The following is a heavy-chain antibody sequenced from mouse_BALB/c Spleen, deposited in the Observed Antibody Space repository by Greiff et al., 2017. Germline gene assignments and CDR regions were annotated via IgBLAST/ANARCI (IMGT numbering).Heavy chain of an antibody. J-gene: IGHJ2*01. V-gene: IGHV1S22*01. D-gene: IGHD1-1*01. Sequence: LQQPGSELVRPGASVKLSCKASGYTFTSYWMHWVKQRPGQGLEWIGNIYPGSGSTNYDEKFKSKATLTVDTSSSTAYMQLSSLTSEDSAVYYCTRGATVVAPYYFDYWGQGTTLTVSS. CDR2: IYPGSGST. CDR1: GYTFTSYW. CDR3: TRGATVVAPYYFDY.